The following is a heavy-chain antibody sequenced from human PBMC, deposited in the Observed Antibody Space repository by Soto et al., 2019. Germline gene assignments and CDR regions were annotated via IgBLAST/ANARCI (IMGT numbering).Heavy chain of an antibody. CDR1: GDTFSGFY. D-gene: IGHD2-8*01. CDR2: IYPYSGGT. J-gene: IGHJ4*02. CDR3: RVTGVSEVDY. Sequence: ASVEVSCKTSGDTFSGFYRHWVRQAPGQGLESMGWIYPYSGGTDYAQKFQGRVTMTRDTSISTAYMELSRLRSDDTAVYYCRVTGVSEVDYWGQGTLVTVSS. V-gene: IGHV1-2*02.